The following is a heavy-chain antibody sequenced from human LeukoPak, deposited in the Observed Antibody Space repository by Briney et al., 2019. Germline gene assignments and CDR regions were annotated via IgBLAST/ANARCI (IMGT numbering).Heavy chain of an antibody. Sequence: SETLSLTCTVSGGSISSGGYYWSWIRQPPGKGLEWIGYIYHSGSTYYNPSLKSRVTISVDRSKNQFSLKLSSVTAADTAVYYCARARAAYFALFQHWGQGSLVIVSS. CDR2: IYHSGST. CDR3: ARARAAYFALFQH. CDR1: GGSISSGGYY. V-gene: IGHV4-30-2*01. J-gene: IGHJ1*01. D-gene: IGHD3-9*01.